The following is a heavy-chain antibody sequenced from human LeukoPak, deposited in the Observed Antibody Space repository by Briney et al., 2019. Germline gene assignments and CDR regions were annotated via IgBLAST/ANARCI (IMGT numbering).Heavy chain of an antibody. J-gene: IGHJ6*04. V-gene: IGHV3-11*04. CDR2: ISSSGSTI. CDR3: AELGITMIGGV. Sequence: GGSLRLSCAASGFTFSDYYMSWIRQAPGKGPEWLSYISSSGSTIKYADSVKGRFTISRDNAKNSLYLQMNSLRVEDTAVYYCAELGITMIGGVWGKGTTVTISS. D-gene: IGHD3-10*02. CDR1: GFTFSDYY.